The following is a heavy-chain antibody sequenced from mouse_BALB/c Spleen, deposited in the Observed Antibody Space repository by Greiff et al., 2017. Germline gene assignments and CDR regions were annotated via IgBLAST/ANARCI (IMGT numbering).Heavy chain of an antibody. CDR1: GFTFSDYY. CDR2: IRNKANGYTT. D-gene: IGHD1-2*01. V-gene: IGHV7-3*02. CDR3: ARDTYGYDY. Sequence: EVKLQESGGGLVQPGGSLRLSCATSGFTFSDYYMSWVRQPPGKALEWLGFIRNKANGYTTEYSASVKGRFTISRDNSQSILYLQMNTLRTEDSATYYCARDTYGYDYWGQGTTLTVSS. J-gene: IGHJ2*01.